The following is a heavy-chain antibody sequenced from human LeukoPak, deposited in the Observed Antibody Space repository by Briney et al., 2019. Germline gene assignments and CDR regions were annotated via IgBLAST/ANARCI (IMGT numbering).Heavy chain of an antibody. D-gene: IGHD3-9*01. CDR2: IGRSGTTI. J-gene: IGHJ4*02. V-gene: IGHV3-11*04. Sequence: GGSLRLSCAASGFTFSDYYMSWIRQVPGKGLEWVSYIGRSGTTIHYADSVKGRFTISWDNAKKSLYLQMNSLRAEDTAVYYCARSGKIYFDWLLDYWGQGTLVIVSS. CDR1: GFTFSDYY. CDR3: ARSGKIYFDWLLDY.